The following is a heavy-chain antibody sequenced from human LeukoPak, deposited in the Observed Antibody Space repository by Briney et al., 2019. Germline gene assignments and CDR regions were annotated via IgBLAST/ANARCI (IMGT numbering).Heavy chain of an antibody. Sequence: GGSLRLSCAASGFTFSSYWMNWARQAPGKGLEWVASINHNGNVNYYVDSVKGRFTISRDNAKNSLYLQMSNLRAEDTAIYYCAKVVGDFNFWGQGTLVTVSS. CDR3: AKVVGDFNF. D-gene: IGHD4-17*01. J-gene: IGHJ4*02. CDR2: INHNGNVN. V-gene: IGHV3-7*03. CDR1: GFTFSSYW.